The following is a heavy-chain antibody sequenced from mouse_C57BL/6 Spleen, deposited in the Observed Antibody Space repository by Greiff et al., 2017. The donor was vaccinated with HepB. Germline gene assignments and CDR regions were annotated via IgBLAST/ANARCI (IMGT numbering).Heavy chain of an antibody. CDR2: INPSNGGT. V-gene: IGHV1-53*01. J-gene: IGHJ2*01. D-gene: IGHD2-2*01. CDR1: GYTFTSYW. Sequence: QVQLQQPGTELVKPGASVKLSCKASGYTFTSYWMHWVKQRPGQGLEWIGNINPSNGGTNYNEKFKSKATLTVDKSSSTAYMQLSSLTSEDSAVYCCATLASPYGYDECYWGQGTTLTVSS. CDR3: ATLASPYGYDECY.